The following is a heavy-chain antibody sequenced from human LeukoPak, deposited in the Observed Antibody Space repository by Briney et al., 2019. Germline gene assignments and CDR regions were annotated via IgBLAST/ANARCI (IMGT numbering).Heavy chain of an antibody. J-gene: IGHJ6*02. V-gene: IGHV4-34*01. CDR1: GGSFSDYY. D-gene: IGHD1-7*01. CDR3: ARDNWNYGSSMDV. Sequence: SETLSLTCAVYGGSFSDYYWSWIRQPPGKGLEWIGEINHGGSTNYNPSLKSRVTISVDTSKNQFSLKLSSVTAADTAVYYCARDNWNYGSSMDVWGQGTTVTVSS. CDR2: INHGGST.